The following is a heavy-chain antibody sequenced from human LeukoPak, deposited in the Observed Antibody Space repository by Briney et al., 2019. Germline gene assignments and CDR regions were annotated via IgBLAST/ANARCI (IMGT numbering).Heavy chain of an antibody. D-gene: IGHD1-26*01. CDR3: ARVAELRGSYRVYYYYYYMDV. CDR1: GSTVSSNY. CDR2: IYSGGST. J-gene: IGHJ6*03. V-gene: IGHV3-53*01. Sequence: PGGSLRLSCAASGSTVSSNYMSWVRQAPGKGLEWVSIIYSGGSTFYADSVKGRFTISRDNSKNTLYLQMNSLSAEDTAVYYCARVAELRGSYRVYYYYYYMDVWGKGTTVTVSS.